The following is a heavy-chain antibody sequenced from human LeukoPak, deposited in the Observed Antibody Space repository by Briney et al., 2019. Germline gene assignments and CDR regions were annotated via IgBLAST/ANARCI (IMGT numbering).Heavy chain of an antibody. CDR2: IKEDGSEK. Sequence: GGSLRLSCAASGFTFNRDWTAWVRQAPGKGLEWVANIKEDGSEKNYVDSVKGRFTISRDNAVNSVYLQMNGLRAEDTGVYYCATKEPSTSGWSYWGQGTLVTVSS. D-gene: IGHD6-19*01. CDR1: GFTFNRDW. CDR3: ATKEPSTSGWSY. J-gene: IGHJ4*02. V-gene: IGHV3-7*01.